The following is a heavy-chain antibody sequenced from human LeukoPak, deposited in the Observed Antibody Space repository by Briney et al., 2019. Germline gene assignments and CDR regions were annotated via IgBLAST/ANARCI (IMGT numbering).Heavy chain of an antibody. J-gene: IGHJ6*03. V-gene: IGHV1-8*03. CDR1: GYTFTSYD. CDR3: ATVSPWDRGFWSGYPYYYYYMDV. Sequence: ASVKVSCKASGYTFTSYDINRVRQATGQGLEWMGWMNPNSGNTGYAQKFQGRVTITRNTSISTAYMELSSLRSEDTAVYYCATVSPWDRGFWSGYPYYYYYMDVWGKGTTVTVSS. CDR2: MNPNSGNT. D-gene: IGHD3-3*01.